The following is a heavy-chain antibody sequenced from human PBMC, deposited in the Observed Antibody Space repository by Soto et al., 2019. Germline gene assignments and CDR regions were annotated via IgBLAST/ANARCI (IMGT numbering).Heavy chain of an antibody. CDR2: FSLSGSHI. J-gene: IGHJ4*02. CDR1: GFAFSNYE. V-gene: IGHV3-48*03. CDR3: VREYFRASPNFFDS. D-gene: IGHD3-9*01. Sequence: PGGSLGLSCAASGFAFSNYEMNWVRQAPGKGLEWVSYFSLSGSHIYYAESVKGRFTISRDDAKNSLYLQLDSLRADDTAVYYCVREYFRASPNFFDSCGQGTLVTVSS.